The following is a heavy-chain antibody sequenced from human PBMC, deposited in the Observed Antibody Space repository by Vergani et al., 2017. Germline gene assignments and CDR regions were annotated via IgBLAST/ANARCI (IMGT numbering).Heavy chain of an antibody. D-gene: IGHD6-13*01. CDR2: ISAGGGTT. Sequence: EVQLLESGGGLVQPGGSLRLSCAAPGFTLRSYAMSWVRQAPGKGLEWVSAISAGGGTTYYADSVQGRFTSSRDNSKNTLYLQMNSLRVEDTALYYCAKAYSSNWGPFDYWGQGTLVTVSS. J-gene: IGHJ4*02. CDR1: GFTLRSYA. V-gene: IGHV3-23*01. CDR3: AKAYSSNWGPFDY.